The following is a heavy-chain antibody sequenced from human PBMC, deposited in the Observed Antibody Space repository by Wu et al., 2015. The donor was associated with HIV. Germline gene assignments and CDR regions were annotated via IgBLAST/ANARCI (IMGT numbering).Heavy chain of an antibody. J-gene: IGHJ5*02. CDR3: AREGVDAFHP. D-gene: IGHD5-12*01. CDR2: INPERGGT. V-gene: IGHV1-2*02. Sequence: QVQLVQSGAEVKKPGTSVKVSCKASGYNFPDHHIHWVRQGPGQGLEWLGWINPERGGTSYAQKFQGRVTVTTDTSTTTSYMELRSLKSDDTAIYYCAREGVDAFHPWGQGTLVTVSS. CDR1: GYNFPDHH.